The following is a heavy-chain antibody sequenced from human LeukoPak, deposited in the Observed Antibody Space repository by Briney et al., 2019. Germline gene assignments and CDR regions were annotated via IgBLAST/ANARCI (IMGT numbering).Heavy chain of an antibody. J-gene: IGHJ4*02. CDR1: GFTFSSYW. D-gene: IGHD3-22*01. Sequence: GGSLRLSCAASGFTFSSYWMSWVRQAPGKGLEGVANIKQDGSEKYYVDSVKGRFTISRDNAKNSLYLQMNSLRAEDTAVYYCARMYYYDSSDYWGQGTLVTVSS. CDR3: ARMYYYDSSDY. CDR2: IKQDGSEK. V-gene: IGHV3-7*01.